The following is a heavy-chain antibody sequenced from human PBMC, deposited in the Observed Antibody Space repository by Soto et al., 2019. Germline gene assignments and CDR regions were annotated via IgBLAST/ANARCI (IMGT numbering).Heavy chain of an antibody. D-gene: IGHD3-10*01. Sequence: GGSLRLSCAASGFTFDDYAMHWVRQAPGKGLEWVSGISWNSGSIGYADSVKGRFTISRDNAKNSLYLQMNSLRAEDTALYYCAKDTYGSGSYYFYYWGQGTLVTVSS. V-gene: IGHV3-9*01. CDR3: AKDTYGSGSYYFYY. CDR1: GFTFDDYA. CDR2: ISWNSGSI. J-gene: IGHJ4*02.